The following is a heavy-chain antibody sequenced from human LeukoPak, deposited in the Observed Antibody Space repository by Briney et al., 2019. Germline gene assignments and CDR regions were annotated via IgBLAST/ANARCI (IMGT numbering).Heavy chain of an antibody. CDR2: IPYDGSNK. J-gene: IGHJ4*02. Sequence: GSLRLSFAASGFTFSSYAMHWVRQAPGKGLEWVAVIPYDGSNKYYADSVKGRFTISRDNSKNTLYLQMNSLRAEDTAVYYCARDEGGIQLGYFDYWGQGTLVTVSS. CDR1: GFTFSSYA. CDR3: ARDEGGIQLGYFDY. D-gene: IGHD5-18*01. V-gene: IGHV3-30*04.